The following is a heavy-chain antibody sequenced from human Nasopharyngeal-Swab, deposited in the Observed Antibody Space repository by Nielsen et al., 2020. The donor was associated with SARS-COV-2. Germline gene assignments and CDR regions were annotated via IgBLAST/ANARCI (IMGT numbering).Heavy chain of an antibody. J-gene: IGHJ6*02. V-gene: IGHV3-48*03. CDR2: ISSSGSTI. D-gene: IGHD2-21*01. Sequence: GESLKIFCAASGFTFSSYEMNWVRQAPGKGLEWVSYISSSGSTIYYADSVKGRFTISRDNAKNSLYLQMNSLRAEDTAVYYCARVPALIPYYYYGMDVWGQGTTVTVSS. CDR1: GFTFSSYE. CDR3: ARVPALIPYYYYGMDV.